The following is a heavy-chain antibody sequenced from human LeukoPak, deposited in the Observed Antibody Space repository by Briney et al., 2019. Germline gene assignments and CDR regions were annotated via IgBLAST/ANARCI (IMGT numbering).Heavy chain of an antibody. Sequence: GGSLRLSCTASGFTFSTYAMHWVRQAPGKGLEWVALISYDGSNKYYTDSVKGRFTISRDNSKNTLYLQMNSLRTEDTAVFYCARDHLPWLQSDAFDIWGQGTMVTVSS. D-gene: IGHD5-24*01. V-gene: IGHV3-30*04. J-gene: IGHJ3*02. CDR2: ISYDGSNK. CDR3: ARDHLPWLQSDAFDI. CDR1: GFTFSTYA.